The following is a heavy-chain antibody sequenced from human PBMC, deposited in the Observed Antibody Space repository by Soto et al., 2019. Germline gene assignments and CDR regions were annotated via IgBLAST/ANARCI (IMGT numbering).Heavy chain of an antibody. D-gene: IGHD3-10*01. CDR2: IYTGGST. J-gene: IGHJ6*02. Sequence: GGSLRLSCVGSAFNIPDRAMHWVRQAPGKGLEWVSVIYTGGSTYYADSVKDRFTISRDNSKNTLYFQMNSLRAEDTAVYYCARAQFTYGHYYGMDVWGQGTTVTVSS. V-gene: IGHV3-66*01. CDR1: AFNIPDRA. CDR3: ARAQFTYGHYYGMDV.